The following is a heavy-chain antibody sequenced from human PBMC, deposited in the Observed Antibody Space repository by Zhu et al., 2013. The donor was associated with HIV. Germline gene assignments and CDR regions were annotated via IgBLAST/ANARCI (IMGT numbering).Heavy chain of an antibody. Sequence: VQLVQSGAEVKKPGSSVRVSCKASGGTFSKSVITWVRQAPGQGLEWMGAIIPILASPKYAQKFQGRVTITADESTRTAYMELSSLRSDDTAVYYCARDRGGFCSGGNCPFDYWGQGTLVTVSS. CDR2: IIPILASP. J-gene: IGHJ4*02. D-gene: IGHD2-15*01. CDR3: ARDRGGFCSGGNCPFDY. V-gene: IGHV1-69*01. CDR1: GGTFSKSV.